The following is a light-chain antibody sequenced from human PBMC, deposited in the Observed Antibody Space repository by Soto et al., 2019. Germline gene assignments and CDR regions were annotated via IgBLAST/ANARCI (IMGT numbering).Light chain of an antibody. CDR1: PRPSSNY. CDR3: LQYGSSVWT. Sequence: EIVLTQSPGTLSLSPGEIATLSGRASPRPSSNYLAWVQQEPGPAPRPLIYGASSRATGIPDKFSGSGSGTDFTLNIPRLEPEDFAVYYCLQYGSSVWTFGQGTKVDIK. CDR2: GAS. V-gene: IGKV3-20*01. J-gene: IGKJ1*01.